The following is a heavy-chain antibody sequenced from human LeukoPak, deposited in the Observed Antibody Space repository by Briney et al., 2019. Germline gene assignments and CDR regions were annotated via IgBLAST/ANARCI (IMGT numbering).Heavy chain of an antibody. V-gene: IGHV3-15*01. CDR1: GFTFSDVW. Sequence: PGGSLRLSCAASGFTFSDVWMSWVRQAPGKGLEWVGRIKIKAHGTTTDYAAPVAGRFTISRDDSRSTLYLEMNSLQTEDTAIYYCTTDQQRWLFDYWGQGTLVTVSS. J-gene: IGHJ4*02. CDR3: TTDQQRWLFDY. D-gene: IGHD4-23*01. CDR2: IKIKAHGTTT.